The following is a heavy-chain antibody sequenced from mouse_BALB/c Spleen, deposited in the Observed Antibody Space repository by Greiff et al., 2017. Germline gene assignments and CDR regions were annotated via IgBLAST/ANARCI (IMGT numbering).Heavy chain of an antibody. Sequence: EVQVVESGGGLVQPGGSRKLSCAASGFTFSSFGMHWVRQAPEKGLEWVAYISSGSSTIYYADTVKGRFTISRDNPKNTLFLQMTSLRSEDTAMYYCARKRLRGSMDYWGQGTSVTVSS. J-gene: IGHJ4*01. CDR3: ARKRLRGSMDY. CDR1: GFTFSSFG. V-gene: IGHV5-17*02. CDR2: ISSGSSTI. D-gene: IGHD3-1*01.